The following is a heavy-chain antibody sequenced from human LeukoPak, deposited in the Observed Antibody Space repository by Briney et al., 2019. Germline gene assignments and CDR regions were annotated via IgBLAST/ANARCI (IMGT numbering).Heavy chain of an antibody. CDR2: INHSGST. CDR3: ARLVWSAFDY. J-gene: IGHJ4*02. D-gene: IGHD3-10*01. CDR1: GGSFSGYY. Sequence: SETLSLTCAVYGGSFSGYYWSWIRQPPGKGLEWIGEINHSGSTNYNPSLKSRVTISVDTSKNQFSLKLSSVTAADTAVYYCARLVWSAFDYWGQGTLVTVSS. V-gene: IGHV4-34*01.